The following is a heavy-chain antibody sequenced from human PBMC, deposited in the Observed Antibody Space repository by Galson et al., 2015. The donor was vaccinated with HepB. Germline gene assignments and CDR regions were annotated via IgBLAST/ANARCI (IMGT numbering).Heavy chain of an antibody. CDR3: ARVPRGRIQRFDL. V-gene: IGHV4-59*01. Sequence: LSLTCTVSGGSISSYYWSWIRQPPGKGLEWIGYIYYSGSTNYNPSLKSRVTISVDTSKNQFSLKLSSVTAADTAVYYCARVPRGRIQRFDLWGRGTLVTVSS. CDR1: GGSISSYY. CDR2: IYYSGST. D-gene: IGHD3-10*01. J-gene: IGHJ2*01.